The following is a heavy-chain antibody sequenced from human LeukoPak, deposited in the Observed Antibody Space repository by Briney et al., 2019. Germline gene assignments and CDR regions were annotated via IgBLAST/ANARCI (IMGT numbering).Heavy chain of an antibody. Sequence: PGGSLRLSCAASGFTFSGYAMSWVRQAPGKGLEWVSAISGSSSSTYYADSVKGRFTISRDNSKNTLYLQMNSLRAEDTAVYYCAKLRDRAVAGTDWFDPWGQGTLVTVSS. J-gene: IGHJ5*02. CDR3: AKLRDRAVAGTDWFDP. V-gene: IGHV3-23*01. D-gene: IGHD6-19*01. CDR2: ISGSSSST. CDR1: GFTFSGYA.